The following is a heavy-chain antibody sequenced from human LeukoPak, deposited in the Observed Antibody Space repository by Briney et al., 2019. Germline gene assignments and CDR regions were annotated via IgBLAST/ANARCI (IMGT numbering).Heavy chain of an antibody. CDR2: INPNSGGT. V-gene: IGHV1-2*02. Sequence: GASVKVSCKASGYTFTGYYMHWVRQAPGQGLEWMGWINPNSGGTNYAQKFQGRVTMTRDTSISTAYMELSRLRSEDTAVYYCARDSTPKIAVAYYYFDYWGQGTLVTVSS. CDR1: GYTFTGYY. D-gene: IGHD6-19*01. CDR3: ARDSTPKIAVAYYYFDY. J-gene: IGHJ4*02.